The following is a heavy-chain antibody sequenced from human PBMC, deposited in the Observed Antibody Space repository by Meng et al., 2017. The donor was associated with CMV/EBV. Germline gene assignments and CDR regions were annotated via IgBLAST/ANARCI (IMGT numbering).Heavy chain of an antibody. CDR1: GFTFSSYS. Sequence: GESLKISCAASGFTFSSYSMNWVRQAPGKGLEWVSSISSSSSYIYYADSVKGRFTISRDNAKNSLYLQMNSLRAEDTAVHYCARTSYDFWSGYFRGMDVWGQGTTVTVSS. J-gene: IGHJ6*02. CDR3: ARTSYDFWSGYFRGMDV. D-gene: IGHD3-3*01. CDR2: ISSSSSYI. V-gene: IGHV3-21*01.